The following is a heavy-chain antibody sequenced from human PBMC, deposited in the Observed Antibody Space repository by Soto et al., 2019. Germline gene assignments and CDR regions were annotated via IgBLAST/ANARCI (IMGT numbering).Heavy chain of an antibody. V-gene: IGHV3-21*01. Sequence: EVQLVESGGGLVKPGGSLRLSCAASGFTFSSYSMNWVRQAPGKGLEWVSSISSSSSYIYYADSVKGRFTISRDNAKNSLYLQMNSLRAEDTAVYYCARDHPGAQMVRGVIGWFDPWGQGTLVTVSS. J-gene: IGHJ5*02. CDR1: GFTFSSYS. D-gene: IGHD3-10*01. CDR2: ISSSSSYI. CDR3: ARDHPGAQMVRGVIGWFDP.